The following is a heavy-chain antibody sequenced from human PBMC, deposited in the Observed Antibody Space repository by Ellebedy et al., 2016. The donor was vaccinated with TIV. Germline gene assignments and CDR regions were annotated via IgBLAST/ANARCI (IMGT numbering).Heavy chain of an antibody. CDR3: VKENYDVLIGQTYWHFDL. Sequence: PGGSLRLSCAGSGFTFGSFAMHWVRQAPGKGLEWVSLISWNGANTYYAESVKGRFTVSRDNSNNSLYLQMTSLRAEDTALYYCVKENYDVLIGQTYWHFDLWGRGTLVIVSS. CDR1: GFTFGSFA. CDR2: ISWNGANT. V-gene: IGHV3-43D*03. D-gene: IGHD3-9*01. J-gene: IGHJ2*01.